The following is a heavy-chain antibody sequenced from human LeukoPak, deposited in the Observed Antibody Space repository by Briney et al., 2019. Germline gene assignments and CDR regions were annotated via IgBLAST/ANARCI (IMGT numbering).Heavy chain of an antibody. CDR2: ISGSGGGT. V-gene: IGHV3-23*01. Sequence: GGSLRLSCAASGFTFSSYAMSWVRQAPGKGLEWVSAISGSGGGTYYADSVKGRFTISRDNSKNTLYLQMNSLRAEDTAVYYCAKVFETTTVTAYYFDYWGQGTLVTVSS. D-gene: IGHD4-17*01. J-gene: IGHJ4*02. CDR3: AKVFETTTVTAYYFDY. CDR1: GFTFSSYA.